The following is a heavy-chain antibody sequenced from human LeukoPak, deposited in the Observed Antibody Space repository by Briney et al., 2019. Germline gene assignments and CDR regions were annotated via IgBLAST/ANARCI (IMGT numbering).Heavy chain of an antibody. Sequence: GSSVKASCKASGGTFSSYAISWVRQAPGQGLEWMGGIIPIFSTANYAQKFQGRVTITADESTSTAYMELSSLRSEDTAVYYCASNYYDSSGYYRDYWGQGTLVTVSS. CDR3: ASNYYDSSGYYRDY. D-gene: IGHD3-22*01. J-gene: IGHJ4*02. CDR2: IIPIFSTA. CDR1: GGTFSSYA. V-gene: IGHV1-69*01.